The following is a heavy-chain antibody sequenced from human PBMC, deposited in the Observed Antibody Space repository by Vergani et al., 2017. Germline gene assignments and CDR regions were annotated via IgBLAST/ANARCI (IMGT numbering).Heavy chain of an antibody. CDR2: IIPIFGPA. J-gene: IGHJ3*02. CDR1: GGTFSSYA. D-gene: IGHD3-16*02. CDR3: ARPLRLGELSLLTIGGAFDI. V-gene: IGHV1-69*01. Sequence: QVQLVQSGAEVKKPGSSVKVSCKASGGTFSSYAISWVRQAPGQGLEWMGGIIPIFGPANYAQKFQGRVTITADESTSTAYMELSSLRSEATAVYYWARPLRLGELSLLTIGGAFDIWGQGTMVTVSS.